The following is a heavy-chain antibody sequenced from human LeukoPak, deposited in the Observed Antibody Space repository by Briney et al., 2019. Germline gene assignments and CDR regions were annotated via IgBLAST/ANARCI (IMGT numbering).Heavy chain of an antibody. J-gene: IGHJ4*02. CDR2: FDLEDGET. Sequence: ASVKVSCKVSGHTLSKLSIHWVRQAPGEGLQWIGGFDLEDGETILAQKFRGRVTVTEDTSTNTAYMELSGLGSGDTATYYCATDGEPTYSVYFPFWGQGTPVTVSS. CDR3: ATDGEPTYSVYFPF. D-gene: IGHD1-14*01. V-gene: IGHV1-24*01. CDR1: GHTLSKLS.